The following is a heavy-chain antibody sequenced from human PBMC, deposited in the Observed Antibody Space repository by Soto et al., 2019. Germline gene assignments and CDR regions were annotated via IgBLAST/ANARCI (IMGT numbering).Heavy chain of an antibody. Sequence: PSETLSLTCAISGDSVSSDSAAWNWIRQSPSRGLEWLGRTYYRSKWYNDYAVSVKSRILINADTSKNQFSLQLNSVTPDDSALYFCARDNLALGYCVSSSCYVDFWGQGTLVTVSS. D-gene: IGHD2-2*01. V-gene: IGHV6-1*01. J-gene: IGHJ4*02. CDR2: TYYRSKWYN. CDR1: GDSVSSDSAA. CDR3: ARDNLALGYCVSSSCYVDF.